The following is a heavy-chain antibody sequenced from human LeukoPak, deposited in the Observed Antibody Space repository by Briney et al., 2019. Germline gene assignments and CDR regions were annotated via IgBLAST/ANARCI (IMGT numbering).Heavy chain of an antibody. J-gene: IGHJ5*02. D-gene: IGHD2/OR15-2a*01. CDR3: ARDWYVITKDVCSDH. Sequence: GSVNVSCKASGYTFCDYVFSWLRQAPGQGLEWMGWISPYSGDTNYAQKFQGRGTLTTDTSTSTAYIELRRLTYDDAADYYWARDWYVITKDVCSDHWGQGTLVTVSS. CDR2: ISPYSGDT. CDR1: GYTFCDYV. V-gene: IGHV1-18*04.